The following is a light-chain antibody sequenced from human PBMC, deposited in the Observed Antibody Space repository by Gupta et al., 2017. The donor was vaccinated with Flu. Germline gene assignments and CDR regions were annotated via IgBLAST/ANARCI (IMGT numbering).Light chain of an antibody. CDR2: DAS. Sequence: LSPGERATLSCRASQSVSSYLAWYQQKPGQAPRLLIYDASNRATGIPARFSGSGSGTDFTLTISSLEPEDFAVYYCQQRSNWPPALTFGGGTKVEIK. CDR3: QQRSNWPPALT. CDR1: QSVSSY. V-gene: IGKV3-11*01. J-gene: IGKJ4*01.